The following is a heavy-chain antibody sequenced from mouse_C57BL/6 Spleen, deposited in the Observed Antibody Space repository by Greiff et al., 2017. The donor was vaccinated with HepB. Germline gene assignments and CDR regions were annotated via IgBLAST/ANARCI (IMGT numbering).Heavy chain of an antibody. J-gene: IGHJ2*01. CDR2: IYPGDGDT. V-gene: IGHV1-82*01. Sequence: VQRVESGPELVKPGASVKISCKASGYAFSSSWMNWVKQRPGKGLEWIGRIYPGDGDTNYNGKFKGKATLTADKSSSTAYMQLSSLTSEDSAVYFCARRGFDYWGQGTTLTVSS. CDR1: GYAFSSSW. CDR3: ARRGFDY.